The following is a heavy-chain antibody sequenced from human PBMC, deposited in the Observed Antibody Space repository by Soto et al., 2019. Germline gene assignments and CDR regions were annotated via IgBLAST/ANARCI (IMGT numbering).Heavy chain of an antibody. D-gene: IGHD4-17*01. CDR2: IYYSGST. CDR1: GGSISSDY. V-gene: IGHV4-59*08. J-gene: IGHJ4*02. CDR3: TRRTTGKGYFDF. Sequence: SETLSLTCTVSGGSISSDYWSRIRQPPGKGLEWIGYIYYSGSTNYNPSLKSRVTISVDTSKNQFSLKLSSVTAADTAVYYCTRRTTGKGYFDFWGQEPLVTVSS.